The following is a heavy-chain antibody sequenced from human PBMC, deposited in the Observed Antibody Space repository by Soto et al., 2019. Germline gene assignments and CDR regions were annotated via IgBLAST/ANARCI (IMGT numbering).Heavy chain of an antibody. Sequence: EVQLVESGGGLVKPGGSLRLSCAASGFTFSNAWMNWVRQAPGKGLEWVGRIKSKTDGGTTDYAAPVKGRFTISRDDSKNTLYLQMNSLKTEDTAVYYCTTWAQGYSYGDEDWFDPWGQGTLVTVSS. CDR1: GFTFSNAW. CDR3: TTWAQGYSYGDEDWFDP. D-gene: IGHD5-18*01. J-gene: IGHJ5*02. CDR2: IKSKTDGGTT. V-gene: IGHV3-15*07.